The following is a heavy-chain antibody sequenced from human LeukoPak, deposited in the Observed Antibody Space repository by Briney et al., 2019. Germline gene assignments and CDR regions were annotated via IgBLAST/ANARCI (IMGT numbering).Heavy chain of an antibody. J-gene: IGHJ4*02. D-gene: IGHD5-18*01. CDR2: ISYDGSNK. V-gene: IGHV3-30-3*01. CDR3: APTRAFSYGFPFDY. Sequence: GGSLRLSCAASGVTFSSYAMHWVRQAPGKGLEWVAVISYDGSNKYYADSVKGRFTISRDNSKNTLYLQMNSLRAEDTAVYYCAPTRAFSYGFPFDYWGQGTLVTVSS. CDR1: GVTFSSYA.